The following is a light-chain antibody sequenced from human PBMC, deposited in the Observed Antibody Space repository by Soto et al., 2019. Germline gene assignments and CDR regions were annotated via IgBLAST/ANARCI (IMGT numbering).Light chain of an antibody. CDR1: QSVSSSY. CDR3: QQYNNWPPWT. J-gene: IGKJ1*01. CDR2: GAS. Sequence: SPGERATLSCRASQSVSSSYLAWYQQKPGQAPRLLIYGASTRATGIPARFSGSGSGTEFTLTITSLQSEDFAVYYCQQYNNWPPWTFGQGTKVDIK. V-gene: IGKV3-15*01.